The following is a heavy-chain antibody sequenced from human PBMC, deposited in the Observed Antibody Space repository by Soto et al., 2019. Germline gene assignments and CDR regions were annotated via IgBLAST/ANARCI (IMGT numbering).Heavy chain of an antibody. V-gene: IGHV3-15*07. D-gene: IGHD3-22*01. CDR3: TTEFGFSSGQNDN. CDR1: GFSFNTAW. CDR2: RKGKSVGGTT. J-gene: IGHJ4*02. Sequence: EVQLVESGGDLVKPGGSLRLSCAGYGFSFNTAWLTWVRQAPGKGLEWVARRKGKSVGGTTDYAAPVTGRFSISSDDSKNMLYLQMNNLKIEDTAVYYCTTEFGFSSGQNDNWGQGTLVTVSS.